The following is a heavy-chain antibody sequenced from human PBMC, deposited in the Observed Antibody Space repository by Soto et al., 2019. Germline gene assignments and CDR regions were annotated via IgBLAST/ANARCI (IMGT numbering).Heavy chain of an antibody. CDR2: INQSGSS. CDR1: GGSFSGYY. V-gene: IGHV4-34*01. Sequence: SETLSLTCAVYGGSFSGYYWSWIRQPPGKGLEWIGEINQSGSSNYNPSLKSRVTISVDTSKNQFSLKLSSVTAADTAVYYCARTYSSSWSPFDHWGQGTLVTVSS. D-gene: IGHD6-13*01. J-gene: IGHJ4*02. CDR3: ARTYSSSWSPFDH.